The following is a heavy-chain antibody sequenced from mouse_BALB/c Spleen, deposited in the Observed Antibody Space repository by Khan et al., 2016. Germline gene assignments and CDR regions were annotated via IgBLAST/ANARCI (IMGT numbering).Heavy chain of an antibody. J-gene: IGHJ4*01. CDR1: GYSITSDYA. V-gene: IGHV3-2*02. D-gene: IGHD2-10*02. CDR2: ISYSGST. CDR3: ARGYGNYGYYAMDY. Sequence: EVQLQESGPGLVKPSQSLSLTCTVTGYSITSDYAWNWIRQFPGNKLEWMGYISYSGSTSYNLSLKSRISITRDTSKNQFFLQLNSVTTEDTATYYCARGYGNYGYYAMDYWGQGTSVTVSS.